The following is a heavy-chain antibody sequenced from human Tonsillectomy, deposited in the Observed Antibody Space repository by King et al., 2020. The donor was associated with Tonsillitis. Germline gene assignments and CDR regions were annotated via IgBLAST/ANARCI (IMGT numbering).Heavy chain of an antibody. D-gene: IGHD5-12*01. V-gene: IGHV3-23*04. CDR3: VAHSGDIYTSFDS. Sequence: VQLVESGGGLIQPGGSQTLSCAASGFTFRNYAMSWVRQAPGKGLEWVSSINAGDPEMYYRDSVKGRFSISRDNSRKTVYLHMNSLTAEDTAVYYCVAHSGDIYTSFDSWGQGTLVTVSS. J-gene: IGHJ4*02. CDR2: INAGDPEM. CDR1: GFTFRNYA.